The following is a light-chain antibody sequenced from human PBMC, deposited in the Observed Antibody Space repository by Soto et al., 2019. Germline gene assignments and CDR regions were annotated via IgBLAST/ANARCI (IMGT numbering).Light chain of an antibody. Sequence: QSVLAQAASVSGSPGQSITISCTGTSSDVGGYIYVSWFQHHPGKAPKLIIYEVSNRPSGVSNRFSGSRSDNTASLTISGLQAEDEAIYYGSSYSTSTRAVLLGGVTQPTVL. CDR1: SSDVGGYIY. V-gene: IGLV2-14*01. CDR2: EVS. CDR3: SSYSTSTRAVL. J-gene: IGLJ2*01.